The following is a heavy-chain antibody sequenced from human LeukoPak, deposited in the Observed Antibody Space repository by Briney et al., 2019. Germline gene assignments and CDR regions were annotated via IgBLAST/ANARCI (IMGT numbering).Heavy chain of an antibody. CDR2: ISSSSSYI. CDR3: ARTVRFLEWFLDY. Sequence: GRSLRLSCTASGFTFSSYSMNWVRQAPGKELEWVSSISSSSSYIYYADSVKGRFTISRDNAKNSLYLQMNSLRAEDTAVYFCARTVRFLEWFLDYWGQGNLVTVSS. D-gene: IGHD3-3*01. CDR1: GFTFSSYS. V-gene: IGHV3-21*01. J-gene: IGHJ4*02.